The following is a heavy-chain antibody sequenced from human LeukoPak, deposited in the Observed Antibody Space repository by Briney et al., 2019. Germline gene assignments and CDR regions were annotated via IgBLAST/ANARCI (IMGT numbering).Heavy chain of an antibody. D-gene: IGHD5-18*01. J-gene: IGHJ4*02. CDR1: GYTFTGYY. V-gene: IGHV1-2*02. CDR2: INPNSGGT. Sequence: ASVKVSCKASGYTFTGYYMHWVRQAPGQGLEWMGWINPNSGGTNYAQKFQGRGTMPRAPSIRKAYMELSRMRSDDTAVYYCARAGGYSYGFDYWGQGTLVTVSS. CDR3: ARAGGYSYGFDY.